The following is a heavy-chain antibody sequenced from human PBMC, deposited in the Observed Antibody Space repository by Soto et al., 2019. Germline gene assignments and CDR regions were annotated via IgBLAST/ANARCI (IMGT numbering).Heavy chain of an antibody. Sequence: GGSLRLSCASSGFTFSSYAMSLVRQAPGKGLEWVSAISGSGGSTYYADSVKGRFTISRDNSKNTLYLQMNSLRAEDTAVYYCASSSWYASFDYWGQGTLVTVSS. V-gene: IGHV3-23*01. D-gene: IGHD6-13*01. CDR2: ISGSGGST. CDR3: ASSSWYASFDY. CDR1: GFTFSSYA. J-gene: IGHJ4*02.